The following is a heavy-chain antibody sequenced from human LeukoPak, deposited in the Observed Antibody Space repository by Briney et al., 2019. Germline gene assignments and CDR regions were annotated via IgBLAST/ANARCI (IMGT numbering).Heavy chain of an antibody. D-gene: IGHD3-10*01. J-gene: IGHJ3*02. CDR1: GYTFTSYG. CDR3: ARDPPFLGPQLLWFGAPDAFDI. V-gene: IGHV1-18*01. Sequence: ASVKVSCKASGYTFTSYGISWVRQAPGQGLEWMGWISAYNGNTNYAQKLQGRVTMTTDTSTSTAYMELRSLRSDDTAVYYCARDPPFLGPQLLWFGAPDAFDIWGQWTMVTVSS. CDR2: ISAYNGNT.